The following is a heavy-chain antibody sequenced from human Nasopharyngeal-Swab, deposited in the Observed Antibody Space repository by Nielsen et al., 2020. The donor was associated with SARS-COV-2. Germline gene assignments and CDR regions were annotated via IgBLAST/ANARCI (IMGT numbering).Heavy chain of an antibody. CDR2: IYYSGST. CDR3: ARSDTAMGVGH. V-gene: IGHV4-59*01. Sequence: RQAPGKGLEWIGYIYYSGSTNYNPSLKSRVTISVDTSKNQFSLKLSSVTAADTAVYYCARSDTAMGVGHWGQGTLVTVSS. J-gene: IGHJ5*02. D-gene: IGHD5-18*01.